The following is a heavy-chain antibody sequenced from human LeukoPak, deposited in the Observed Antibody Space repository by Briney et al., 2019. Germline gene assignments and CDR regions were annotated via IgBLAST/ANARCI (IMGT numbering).Heavy chain of an antibody. CDR2: IWYDGSNK. D-gene: IGHD3-22*01. CDR1: GFTFSSYG. CDR3: AKEYYYDSSGYFLDY. J-gene: IGHJ4*02. V-gene: IGHV3-33*06. Sequence: GGSLRLSCAVSGFTFSSYGMHWVRQAPGKGLEWVAVIWYDGSNKYYADSVKGRFTISRDSSKNTLYLQMNSLRAEDTAVYYCAKEYYYDSSGYFLDYWGQGTLVTVSS.